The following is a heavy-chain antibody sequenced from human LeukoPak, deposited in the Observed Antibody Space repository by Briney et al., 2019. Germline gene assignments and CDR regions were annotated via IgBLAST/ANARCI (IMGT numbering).Heavy chain of an antibody. D-gene: IGHD3-10*01. Sequence: SETLSLTCTVSGGSISSSSYYWGWIRQPPGKGLEWIGSIYYSGSTYYNPSLKSRVTISVDTSKNQFSLKLSSVTAADTAVYYCARGRITMVRGVITTFDYWGQGTLVTVSS. CDR2: IYYSGST. CDR1: GGSISSSSYY. CDR3: ARGRITMVRGVITTFDY. V-gene: IGHV4-39*07. J-gene: IGHJ4*02.